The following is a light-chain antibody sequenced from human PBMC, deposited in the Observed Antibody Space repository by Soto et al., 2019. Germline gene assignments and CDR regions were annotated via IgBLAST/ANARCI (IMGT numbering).Light chain of an antibody. Sequence: DIQMAQSPSSLSASVGDRVTITCRASQSITNDLNWYQQKQGRAPKLLIYIASSLQSGVPSRFSGSGSGPDFTLTISSLQPEDFATYYCQQTYSFPRTFGQGTRVEIK. CDR3: QQTYSFPRT. V-gene: IGKV1-39*01. CDR1: QSITND. CDR2: IAS. J-gene: IGKJ1*01.